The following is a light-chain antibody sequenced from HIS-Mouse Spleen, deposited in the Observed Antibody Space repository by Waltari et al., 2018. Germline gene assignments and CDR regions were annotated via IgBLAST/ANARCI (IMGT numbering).Light chain of an antibody. V-gene: IGLV2-23*01. J-gene: IGLJ2*01. CDR1: SSDVGSYNL. CDR2: EGS. CDR3: CSYAGSSTLV. Sequence: QSALTQPASVSGSPGQSITISCTGTSSDVGSYNLVSWYQQHQGKAPKLMIYEGSKRPSGFSNRFSGSKSGNTASLTISGLQAEDEADYYCCSYAGSSTLVFGGGTKLTVL.